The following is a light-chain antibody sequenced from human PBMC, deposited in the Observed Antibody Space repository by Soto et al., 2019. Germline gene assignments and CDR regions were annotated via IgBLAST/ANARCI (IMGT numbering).Light chain of an antibody. CDR2: RNN. J-gene: IGLJ2*01. V-gene: IGLV1-47*01. Sequence: QLVLTQPPSASGTPGQRVTISCSGSSSNIGSNYVYWYQQLPGTAPKLLTYRNNQRPSGVPDRFSGSKSGTSASLAISGLRSEDEADYYCAAWDDSLSGVVFGGGTKLTVL. CDR1: SSNIGSNY. CDR3: AAWDDSLSGVV.